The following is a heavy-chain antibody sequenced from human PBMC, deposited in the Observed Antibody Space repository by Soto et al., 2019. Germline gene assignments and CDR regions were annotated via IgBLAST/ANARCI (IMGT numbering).Heavy chain of an antibody. CDR1: GYSFTSYW. Sequence: GESLKIACKGSGYSFTSYWIGWVRQMPGKGLEWMWIIYPGDSDTRYSPSFQGQVTISADKSISTAYLQWSSLKASDTAMYYCARLVGATSYYYGMDVWGQGTTVTVSS. D-gene: IGHD1-26*01. CDR3: ARLVGATSYYYGMDV. J-gene: IGHJ6*02. V-gene: IGHV5-51*01. CDR2: IYPGDSDT.